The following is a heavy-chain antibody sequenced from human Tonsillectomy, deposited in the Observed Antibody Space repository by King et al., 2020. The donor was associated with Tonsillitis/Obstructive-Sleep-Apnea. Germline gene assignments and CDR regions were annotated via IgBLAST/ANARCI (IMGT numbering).Heavy chain of an antibody. CDR2: IWSDGSNQ. J-gene: IGHJ3*01. D-gene: IGHD3-3*01. V-gene: IGHV3-33*01. Sequence: QLVQSGGGVVQPGGSLRLSCAASGFTFSAYGMHWVRQAPGKGLEWVAVIWSDGSNQYYADSVKGRFTISRDNSKNTLYMQINSRRAEDTAVYFCARDSPIRNYDFPPAFDVWGQGTMVTVSS. CDR1: GFTFSAYG. CDR3: ARDSPIRNYDFPPAFDV.